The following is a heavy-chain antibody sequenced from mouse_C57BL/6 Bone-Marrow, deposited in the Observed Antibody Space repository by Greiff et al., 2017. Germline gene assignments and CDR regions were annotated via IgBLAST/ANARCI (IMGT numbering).Heavy chain of an antibody. Sequence: VKLVESGAELVRPGASVTLSCKASGYTFTDYEMHWVKQTPVHGLEWIGAIDPETGGTAYNQKFKGKAILTADKSSSTAYMELRSLTSEDSAVYYCTGQLRYYFDYWGQGTTLTVSS. V-gene: IGHV1-15*01. J-gene: IGHJ2*01. CDR2: IDPETGGT. CDR1: GYTFTDYE. CDR3: TGQLRYYFDY. D-gene: IGHD3-2*02.